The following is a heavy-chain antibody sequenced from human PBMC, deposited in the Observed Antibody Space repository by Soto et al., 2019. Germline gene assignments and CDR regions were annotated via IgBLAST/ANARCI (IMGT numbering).Heavy chain of an antibody. D-gene: IGHD1-26*01. CDR2: ISGSGGST. Sequence: GGSLRLSCAASGFTFSSYAMSWVRQAPGKGLEWVSAISGSGGSTYYADSVKGRFTISRDNSKNKLYLQMTSRRAADTAVYNCEKDTSGSYSLDYWGQGTLVTVSS. V-gene: IGHV3-23*01. CDR3: EKDTSGSYSLDY. J-gene: IGHJ4*02. CDR1: GFTFSSYA.